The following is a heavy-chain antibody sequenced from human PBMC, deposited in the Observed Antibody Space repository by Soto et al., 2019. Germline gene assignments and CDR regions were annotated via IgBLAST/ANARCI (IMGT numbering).Heavy chain of an antibody. CDR2: IIPIFGTA. V-gene: IGHV1-69*01. CDR1: GGTFSSYA. D-gene: IGHD3-9*01. Sequence: QVQLVQSGAEVKKPWSSVKVSCKASGGTFSSYAISWVRQAPGQGLEWMGGIIPIFGTANYAQKFQGRVTITADESTSTAYMELSSLRSEDTAVYYCARPAQPSYDILTGYSTAWGQGTLVTVSS. J-gene: IGHJ4*02. CDR3: ARPAQPSYDILTGYSTA.